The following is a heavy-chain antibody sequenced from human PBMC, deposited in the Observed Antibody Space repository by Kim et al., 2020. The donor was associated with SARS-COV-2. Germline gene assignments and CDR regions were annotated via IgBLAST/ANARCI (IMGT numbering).Heavy chain of an antibody. V-gene: IGHV4-39*07. CDR1: GGSISSSSYY. Sequence: SETLSLTCTVSGGSISSSSYYWGWIRQPPGKGLEWIGSIYYSGSTYYNPSLKSRVTISVDTSKNQFSLKLSSVTAADTAVYYCASPQVVTHDILTGYPNYYGMDVWGQGTTVTVSS. D-gene: IGHD3-9*01. CDR2: IYYSGST. J-gene: IGHJ6*02. CDR3: ASPQVVTHDILTGYPNYYGMDV.